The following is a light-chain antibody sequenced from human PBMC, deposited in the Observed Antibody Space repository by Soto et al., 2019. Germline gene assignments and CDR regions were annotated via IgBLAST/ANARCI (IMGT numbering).Light chain of an antibody. CDR3: QQYDNLPIT. J-gene: IGKJ5*01. CDR1: QSILTW. Sequence: DIQMTQAPSTLSASVGARVPITWRASQSILTWLAWYQQKPGKAPQLLIYDASNLQSGVPSRFSGSVSGTDFTFTISSLQPEDIATYYCQQYDNLPITFGQGTRLEI. V-gene: IGKV1-5*01. CDR2: DAS.